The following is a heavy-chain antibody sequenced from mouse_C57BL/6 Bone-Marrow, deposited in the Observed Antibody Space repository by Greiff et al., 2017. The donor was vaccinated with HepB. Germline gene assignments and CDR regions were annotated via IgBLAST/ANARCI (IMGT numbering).Heavy chain of an antibody. J-gene: IGHJ3*01. Sequence: QVQLQQPGAELVKPGASVKLSCKASGYTFTSYWMHWVKQRPGRGLEWIGRIDPNSGGTKYNEKFKSKATLTVDKHSSTSYRQFSSLTSEDSAVFYCASAEGDGSSSWFAYWGQGTPVTVSA. CDR3: ASAEGDGSSSWFAY. CDR1: GYTFTSYW. D-gene: IGHD1-1*01. V-gene: IGHV1-72*01. CDR2: IDPNSGGT.